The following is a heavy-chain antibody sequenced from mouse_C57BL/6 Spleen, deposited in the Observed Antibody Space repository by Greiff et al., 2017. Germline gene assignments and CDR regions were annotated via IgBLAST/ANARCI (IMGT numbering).Heavy chain of an antibody. CDR2: MDPNSGGT. J-gene: IGHJ2*01. CDR1: GYTFTSYW. V-gene: IGHV1-72*01. D-gene: IGHD1-1*01. CDR3: ATYYYGSKSYFDY. Sequence: QVQLQQPGAELVKPGASVKLSCKASGYTFTSYWMHWVKQRPGRGLEWIGRMDPNSGGTKYNEKFKSKATLTVYKPSSTAYMQLSSLTSADSAVYYIATYYYGSKSYFDYWGQGTTLTVSS.